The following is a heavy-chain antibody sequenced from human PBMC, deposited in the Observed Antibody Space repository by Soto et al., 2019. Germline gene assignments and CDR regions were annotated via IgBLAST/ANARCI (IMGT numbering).Heavy chain of an antibody. J-gene: IGHJ5*02. CDR1: GGTFSSYA. D-gene: IGHD2-2*01. CDR3: ARDRVVHCSSTSCHHLDWFDP. CDR2: IIPIFGTA. Sequence: GASVKVSCKASGGTFSSYAISWVRQAPGQGLEWMGGIIPIFGTANYAQKFQGRVTITADESTSTAYMELSSLRSEDTAVYYCARDRVVHCSSTSCHHLDWFDPWGQGTLVTVSS. V-gene: IGHV1-69*13.